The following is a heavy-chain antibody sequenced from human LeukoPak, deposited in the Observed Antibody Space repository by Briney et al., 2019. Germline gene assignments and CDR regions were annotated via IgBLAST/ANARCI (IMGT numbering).Heavy chain of an antibody. CDR2: MSYDGSNK. Sequence: GGSLRLSCAASGFTFSSYAMHWVRQAPGKGLEWVAVMSYDGSNKYYADSVKGRFTISRDNSKNTLYLQMNSLRAEDTAVYYCARDFSYDYVWGSYRLDYWGQGTLVTVSS. D-gene: IGHD3-16*02. CDR1: GFTFSSYA. J-gene: IGHJ4*02. CDR3: ARDFSYDYVWGSYRLDY. V-gene: IGHV3-30-3*01.